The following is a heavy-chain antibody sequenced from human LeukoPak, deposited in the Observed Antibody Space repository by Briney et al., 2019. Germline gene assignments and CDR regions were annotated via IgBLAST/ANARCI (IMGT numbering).Heavy chain of an antibody. Sequence: SETLSLTCTVSGGSISSSSYHWGWIRQPPGKGLEWIGSIYYSGSTYYNPSLKSRVTISVDTSKNQFSLKLSSVTAADTAVYYCARHLTPPPGDSYGYLVGSFDPWGQGTLVTVSS. V-gene: IGHV4-39*01. CDR3: ARHLTPPPGDSYGYLVGSFDP. CDR1: GGSISSSSYH. D-gene: IGHD5-18*01. J-gene: IGHJ5*02. CDR2: IYYSGST.